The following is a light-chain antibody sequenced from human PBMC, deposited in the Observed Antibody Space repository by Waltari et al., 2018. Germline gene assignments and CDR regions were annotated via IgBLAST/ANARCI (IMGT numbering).Light chain of an antibody. CDR3: CSYAGRYTFV. J-gene: IGLJ1*01. CDR1: TSGVGRYTY. Sequence: QSALTQSRSVSGSPGQSVTISCTGNTSGVGRYTYVSWFQQYPGKAPKLMIYDVNKRPSGVPDRFSGSKSGNTASLTISGLQAEDEADYFCCSYAGRYTFVFGTGTTVTVL. V-gene: IGLV2-11*01. CDR2: DVN.